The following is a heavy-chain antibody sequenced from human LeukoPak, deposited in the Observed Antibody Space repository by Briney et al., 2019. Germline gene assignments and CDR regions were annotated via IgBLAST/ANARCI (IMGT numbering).Heavy chain of an antibody. CDR2: IKSKTDGGTT. Sequence: GGSLRLSCAASGFTFNNAWMSWVRQAPGKGLEWVGRIKSKTDGGTTDYAAPVKDRFTISRDDSKNTLYLQMNGLKTEDTAVYYCTTEVRWEVATNNWGQGTLVTVSS. J-gene: IGHJ4*02. CDR3: TTEVRWEVATNN. D-gene: IGHD5-12*01. CDR1: GFTFNNAW. V-gene: IGHV3-15*01.